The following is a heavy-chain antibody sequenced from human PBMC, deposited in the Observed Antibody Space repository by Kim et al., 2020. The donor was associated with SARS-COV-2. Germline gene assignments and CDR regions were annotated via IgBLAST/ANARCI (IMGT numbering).Heavy chain of an antibody. CDR2: INLSGGTT. CDR1: GFSFTSYY. J-gene: IGHJ4*02. Sequence: ASGFSFTSYYMHWVRQAPGQGLDWMGIINLSGGTTGYAQNFQGRVTMIRDTSTSTLYMELSSLRSEDTAVYYCARGSSSEGIDYWGQGTLAT. CDR3: ARGSSSEGIDY. D-gene: IGHD6-6*01. V-gene: IGHV1-46*01.